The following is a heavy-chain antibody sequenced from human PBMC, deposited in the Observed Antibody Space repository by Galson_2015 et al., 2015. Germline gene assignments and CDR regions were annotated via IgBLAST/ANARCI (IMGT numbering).Heavy chain of an antibody. CDR1: GFTFSSYA. Sequence: SLRLSCAASGFTFSSYAMHWVRQAPGKGLEYVSAISSNGGSTYYADSVKGRFTISRDNSKNTLYLQMSSLRAEDTAVYYCVKARRIQGVLLDAFDIWGQGTMVTVSS. J-gene: IGHJ3*02. V-gene: IGHV3-64D*06. D-gene: IGHD3-10*01. CDR3: VKARRIQGVLLDAFDI. CDR2: ISSNGGST.